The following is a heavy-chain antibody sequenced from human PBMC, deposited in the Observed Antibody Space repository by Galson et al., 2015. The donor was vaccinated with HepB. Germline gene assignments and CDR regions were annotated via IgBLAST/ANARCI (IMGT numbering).Heavy chain of an antibody. CDR1: GFTFSSYE. V-gene: IGHV3-48*03. CDR2: ISSSGGTI. Sequence: SLRLSCAASGFTFSSYEMIWVRQAPGKGLEWVSYISSSGGTIYYADSVKGRFTISRDNAKNSLYLQMSSLRAEDKAVYYCARGVSFNGDYYYYGMDVWGQGTTVTVSS. CDR3: ARGVSFNGDYYYYGMDV. J-gene: IGHJ6*02.